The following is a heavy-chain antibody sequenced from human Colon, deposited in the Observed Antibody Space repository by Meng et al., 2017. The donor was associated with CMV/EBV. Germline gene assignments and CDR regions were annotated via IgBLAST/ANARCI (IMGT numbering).Heavy chain of an antibody. CDR1: GYSFTRHG. V-gene: IGHV1-18*01. J-gene: IGHJ5*02. D-gene: IGHD3-22*01. CDR2: INAHNGNA. Sequence: ASVPVSCQASGYSFTRHGISWVRPAPGQGLEWVGWINAHNGNAEYAQKFQDRVTMTTDTSTTTVYMELKSLRSDDTAMYYCARFRRMTMIPGSQYNYFDPWGQGTPVTVSS. CDR3: ARFRRMTMIPGSQYNYFDP.